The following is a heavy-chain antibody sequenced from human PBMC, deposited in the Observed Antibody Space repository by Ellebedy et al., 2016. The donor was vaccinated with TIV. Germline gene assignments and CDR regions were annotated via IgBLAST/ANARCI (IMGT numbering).Heavy chain of an antibody. CDR3: ARSKYYYYMDV. CDR1: GYTFTSYY. Sequence: SVKVSXXASGYTFTSYYMHWVRQAPGQGLEWMGGIIPIFGTANYAQKFQGRVTITADESTSTAYMELSSLRSEDTAVYYCARSKYYYYMDVWGKGTTVTVSS. V-gene: IGHV1-69*13. CDR2: IIPIFGTA. J-gene: IGHJ6*03.